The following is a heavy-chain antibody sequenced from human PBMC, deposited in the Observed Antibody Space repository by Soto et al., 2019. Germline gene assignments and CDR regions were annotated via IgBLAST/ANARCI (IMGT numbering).Heavy chain of an antibody. D-gene: IGHD1-1*01. CDR2: TYTGGST. CDR1: GFALSSCY. V-gene: IGHV3-53*02. Sequence: EVQLVETGGDLIQSGGSLRLSCAASGFALSSCYMMWVRQAPGKGLECISLTYTGGSTHYADSVEGRFTVSRDDSSNTLYLQMNKVRVEDTAVYYCARDPPTTSDYAMDVWGQGTTVIVSS. CDR3: ARDPPTTSDYAMDV. J-gene: IGHJ6*02.